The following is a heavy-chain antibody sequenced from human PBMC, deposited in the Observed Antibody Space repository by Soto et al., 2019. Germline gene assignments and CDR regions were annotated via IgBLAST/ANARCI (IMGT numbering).Heavy chain of an antibody. D-gene: IGHD3-22*01. CDR3: ARSTYYYDSSGPPCY. Sequence: GAAVKVSCKASGYTFTGYYMHWVRQAPGQGLEWMGWINPNSGGTNYAQKFQGRVTMTGDTSISTAYMELSRLRSDDTAVYYCARSTYYYDSSGPPCYWGQGTLVTVSS. CDR1: GYTFTGYY. V-gene: IGHV1-2*02. CDR2: INPNSGGT. J-gene: IGHJ4*02.